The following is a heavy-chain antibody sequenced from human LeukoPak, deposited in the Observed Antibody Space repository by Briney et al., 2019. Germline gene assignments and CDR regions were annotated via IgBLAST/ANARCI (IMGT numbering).Heavy chain of an antibody. D-gene: IGHD4-17*01. CDR2: IIPIFGTA. CDR1: GGTFSSYA. V-gene: IGHV1-69*05. J-gene: IGHJ3*02. CDR3: ARVEWGDYGNFDAFDI. Sequence: SVKVSCKASGGTFSSYAIGWVRQAPGQGLEWMGGIIPIFGTANYAQKFQGRVTITTDESTSTAYMELSSLRSEDTAVYYCARVEWGDYGNFDAFDIWGQGTMVTVSS.